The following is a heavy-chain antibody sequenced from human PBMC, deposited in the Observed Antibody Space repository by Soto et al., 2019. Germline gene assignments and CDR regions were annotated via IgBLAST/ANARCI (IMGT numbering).Heavy chain of an antibody. CDR1: GGSIRDYF. Sequence: PSETLSLTCTVSGGSIRDYFWTWIRQPPWKGLEWIGYIYYSGRTNYNPSLKSRVSISVDTSKNHFSLQLRSVTAADTAVYYCARVGGDDFGDYGGFDYCGQGILVTVSS. D-gene: IGHD4-17*01. J-gene: IGHJ4*02. CDR3: ARVGGDDFGDYGGFDY. V-gene: IGHV4-59*01. CDR2: IYYSGRT.